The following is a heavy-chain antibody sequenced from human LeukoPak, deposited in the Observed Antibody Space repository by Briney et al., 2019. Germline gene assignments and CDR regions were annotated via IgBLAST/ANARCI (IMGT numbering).Heavy chain of an antibody. V-gene: IGHV4-39*07. CDR3: ARGVPYGPSYEFFDY. J-gene: IGHJ4*02. CDR2: IYYSGST. D-gene: IGHD3-10*01. CDR1: GGSISSSSYY. Sequence: PSETLSLTCTVSGGSISSSSYYWGWIRQPPGKGLEWIGSIYYSGSTYYNPSLKSRVTISVDTSKNQFSLKLSSVTAADTAVYYCARGVPYGPSYEFFDYWGQGTLVTVSS.